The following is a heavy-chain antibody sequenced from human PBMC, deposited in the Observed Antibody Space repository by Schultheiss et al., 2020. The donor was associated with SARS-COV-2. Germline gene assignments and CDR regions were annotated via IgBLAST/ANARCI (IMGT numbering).Heavy chain of an antibody. J-gene: IGHJ6*02. D-gene: IGHD4-23*01. CDR3: ATTTVVTPAYYYYGMDV. CDR1: GGSISSGGYY. Sequence: SQTLSLTCTVSGGSISSGGYYWSWIRQHPGKGLEWIGYIYYSGSTNYNPSLKSRVTISVDTSKNQFSLKLSSVTAADTAVYYCATTTVVTPAYYYYGMDVWGQGTTVTVSS. V-gene: IGHV4-61*08. CDR2: IYYSGST.